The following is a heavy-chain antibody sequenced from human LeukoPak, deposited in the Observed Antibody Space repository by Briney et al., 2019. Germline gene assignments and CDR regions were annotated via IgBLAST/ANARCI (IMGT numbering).Heavy chain of an antibody. D-gene: IGHD2-15*01. CDR3: AMPYCSGGSCSDAFDI. Sequence: SQTLSLTCTVSGGSISSGSYYWSWIRQPAGKGLEWIGRIYTSGSTNYNPSLKSRVTISVDTSKNQFSLKLSSVTAADTAVYYCAMPYCSGGSCSDAFDIWGQGTMVTVSS. V-gene: IGHV4-61*02. J-gene: IGHJ3*02. CDR1: GGSISSGSYY. CDR2: IYTSGST.